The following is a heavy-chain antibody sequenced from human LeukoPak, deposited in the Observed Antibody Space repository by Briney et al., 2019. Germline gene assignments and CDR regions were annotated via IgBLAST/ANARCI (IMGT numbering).Heavy chain of an antibody. CDR2: VSGNGGST. CDR3: AKVLDAAGTGY. J-gene: IGHJ4*02. Sequence: GGSLRLSCAASGFTFSGHGMSWVRQAPGKGLEWVSSVSGNGGSTYYADSVKGRFTISRDNSKNTLYLQMNSLRAEDTAVYFCAKVLDAAGTGYWGQGILATVSS. V-gene: IGHV3-23*01. D-gene: IGHD1-1*01. CDR1: GFTFSGHG.